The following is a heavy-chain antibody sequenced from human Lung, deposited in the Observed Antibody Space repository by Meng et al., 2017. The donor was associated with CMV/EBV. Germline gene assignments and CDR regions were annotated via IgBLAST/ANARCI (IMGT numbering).Heavy chain of an antibody. V-gene: IGHV1-69*10. CDR2: IIPILGIA. CDR3: ARAIIRGVSAVDYYYGMDV. CDR1: GGTFSSYA. D-gene: IGHD2-2*01. J-gene: IGHJ6*02. Sequence: SVKVSCKASGGTFSSYAISWVRQAPGQGLEWMGGIIPILGIANYAQKFQGRVTITADKSTSTAYMELSSLRSEDTAVYYCARAIIRGVSAVDYYYGMDVWGQGTXVTVSS.